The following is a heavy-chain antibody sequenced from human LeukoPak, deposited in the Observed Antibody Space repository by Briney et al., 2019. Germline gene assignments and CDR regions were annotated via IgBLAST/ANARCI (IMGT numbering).Heavy chain of an antibody. CDR1: GGSISSGNYY. J-gene: IGHJ5*02. D-gene: IGHD7-27*01. Sequence: KASETLSLTCTVSGGSISSGNYYWGWIRQPPGQGLEWIASIYYSGTTYCNPSLKSRVTISVDTSKNQLFLKLSSVTAADTAVYYCARRPWGEAFDPWGQGTLVTVSS. V-gene: IGHV4-39*01. CDR3: ARRPWGEAFDP. CDR2: IYYSGTT.